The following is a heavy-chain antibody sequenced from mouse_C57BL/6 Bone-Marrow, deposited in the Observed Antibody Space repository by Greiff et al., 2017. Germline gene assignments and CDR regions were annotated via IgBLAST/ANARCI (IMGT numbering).Heavy chain of an antibody. CDR2: IHPHSGSS. V-gene: IGHV1-64*01. D-gene: IGHD1-1*01. Sequence: HVQLQQPGAELVKPGPSVKLSCQASGYTFTSYWLHWVKQRPGQGLEWIGMIHPHSGSSNYNEKFKSKATLTVDKSSSTAFMQLSSLTSEDSSVYCWARAGGNTGEEDYGGQGTTLTVSS. CDR1: GYTFTSYW. J-gene: IGHJ2*01. CDR3: ARAGGNTGEEDY.